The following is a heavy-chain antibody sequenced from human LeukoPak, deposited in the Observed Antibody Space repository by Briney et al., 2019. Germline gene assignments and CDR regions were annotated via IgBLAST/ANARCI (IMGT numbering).Heavy chain of an antibody. CDR1: GFAFSTYV. V-gene: IGHV3-30*18. CDR3: AKDRGVAYDSGSLGFDY. J-gene: IGHJ4*02. D-gene: IGHD3-10*01. CDR2: ISYDGSNK. Sequence: GRSLRLSCAASGFAFSTYVMHWVRQAPGKGLERVSGISYDGSNKYYADSVKGRFTISRDNSKNTLYLQMSSLRAEATAMYYCAKDRGVAYDSGSLGFDYWGQGTLVTVSS.